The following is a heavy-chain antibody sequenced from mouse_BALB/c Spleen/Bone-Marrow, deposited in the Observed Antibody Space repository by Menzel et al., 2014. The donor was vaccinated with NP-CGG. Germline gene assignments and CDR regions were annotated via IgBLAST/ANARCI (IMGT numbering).Heavy chain of an antibody. CDR2: IDPANGNT. Sequence: EVKLQESGAELVKPGASVKLSCTASDFNFKDTYMHWVNQRPEQGLEWIGRIDPANGNTKYDPKFQGKATITADTSSNTAYLQLSSLTSEDTAVYYCARVQVLRSRGLDYWGQGTTLTVSS. D-gene: IGHD1-1*01. CDR1: DFNFKDTY. J-gene: IGHJ2*01. CDR3: ARVQVLRSRGLDY. V-gene: IGHV14-3*02.